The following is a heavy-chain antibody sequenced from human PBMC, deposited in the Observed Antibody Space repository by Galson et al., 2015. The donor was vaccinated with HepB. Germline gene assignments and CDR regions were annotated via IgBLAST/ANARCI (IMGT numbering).Heavy chain of an antibody. CDR2: INYSGRT. V-gene: IGHV4-39*07. CDR1: GGSFSRSSFY. CDR3: ARDSGWETLNVDAFNVDAFDI. D-gene: IGHD2-8*01. J-gene: IGHJ3*02. Sequence: SETLSLTCTVSGGSFSRSSFYWTWIRQPPGKGLEWIGSINYSGRTYHNPSLRSRVTISVDASKNQFSLQLSSMTAADTAVYYCARDSGWETLNVDAFNVDAFDIWGQGTMVTVSS.